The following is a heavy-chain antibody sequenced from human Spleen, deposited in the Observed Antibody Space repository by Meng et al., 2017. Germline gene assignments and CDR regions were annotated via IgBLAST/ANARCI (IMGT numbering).Heavy chain of an antibody. D-gene: IGHD6-13*01. CDR1: GFTFSNYE. Sequence: GGSLRLSCAASGFTFSNYEMNWVRQAPGKGLEYISYISSSGSTIYYADSVKGRFTISRDNAKNSLYLQMNSLRAEDTAVYYCAREVRGSSWYTYFDYWGQGTLVTVSS. CDR3: AREVRGSSWYTYFDY. J-gene: IGHJ4*02. CDR2: ISSSGSTI. V-gene: IGHV3-48*03.